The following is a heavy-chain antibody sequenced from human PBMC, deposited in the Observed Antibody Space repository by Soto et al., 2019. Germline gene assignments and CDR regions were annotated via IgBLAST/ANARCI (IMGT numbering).Heavy chain of an antibody. CDR1: GFTFNKYP. J-gene: IGHJ4*02. CDR2: INSDGST. Sequence: VQVVESGGCLVQPGGSLRLSCAASGFTFNKYPLYWVRQAAGKGLVWVSRINSDGSTFYADSVKGRFTISRDNAKDTLYLQMNGLRVADNDLYCCVRDNGGYWGQGTLVTVSS. V-gene: IGHV3-74*01. D-gene: IGHD2-8*01. CDR3: VRDNGGY.